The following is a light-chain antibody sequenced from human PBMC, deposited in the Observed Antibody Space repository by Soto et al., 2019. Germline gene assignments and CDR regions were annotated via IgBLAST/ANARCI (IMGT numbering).Light chain of an antibody. Sequence: EIVLTQSPGTLSLSPGERATLSCRASQSVSSSYLAWYQQKPGQAPRLLIYGASSRATGIPDRFSGSGSGTGFTLTISRLEPEDFAVYYCQQYGSSPRIFGGGTKVEIK. V-gene: IGKV3-20*01. J-gene: IGKJ4*01. CDR2: GAS. CDR1: QSVSSSY. CDR3: QQYGSSPRI.